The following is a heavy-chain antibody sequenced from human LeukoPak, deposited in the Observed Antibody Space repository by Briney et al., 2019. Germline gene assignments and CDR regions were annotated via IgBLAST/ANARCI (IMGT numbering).Heavy chain of an antibody. CDR2: IYYSGIT. V-gene: IGHV4-39*01. CDR3: ARQDGYCSSTSCTGYFDS. D-gene: IGHD2-2*03. Sequence: SETLSLTCTVSGGSISSSSYYWGWIRQPPGKGLEWIGSIYYSGITYYNPSLKSRVSISVDTSKKQFSLKLGSVTAADTAVHYCARQDGYCSSTSCTGYFDSWGQGTLVTVSS. J-gene: IGHJ4*02. CDR1: GGSISSSSYY.